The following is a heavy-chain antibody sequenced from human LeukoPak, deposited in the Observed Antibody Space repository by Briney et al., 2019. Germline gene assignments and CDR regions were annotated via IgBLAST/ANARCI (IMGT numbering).Heavy chain of an antibody. CDR2: IYYSGST. D-gene: IGHD3-22*01. CDR1: GGSISSYY. Sequence: TASETLSLTCTVSGGSISSYYWSWIRQPPGKGLEWIGYIYYSGSTNCNPSLKSRVTISVDTSKNQFSLKLSSVTAADTAVYYCARGSGTYYYDSSGYSRAFDIWGQGTMVTVSS. CDR3: ARGSGTYYYDSSGYSRAFDI. V-gene: IGHV4-59*12. J-gene: IGHJ3*02.